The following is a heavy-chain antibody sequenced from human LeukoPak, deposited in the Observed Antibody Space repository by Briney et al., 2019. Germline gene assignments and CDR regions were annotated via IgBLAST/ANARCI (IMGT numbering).Heavy chain of an antibody. D-gene: IGHD2-2*01. V-gene: IGHV4-4*07. J-gene: IGHJ5*02. CDR1: GGSISSYY. Sequence: MPSETLSLTCTVSGGSISSYYWSWIRQPAGKGLEWIGRIRGSGSTNYNPSLKSRVTMSVDTSKNQFSLKVTSVTAADTAVYYCARDLAASTSSWSQGTLVTVSS. CDR3: ARDLAASTSS. CDR2: IRGSGST.